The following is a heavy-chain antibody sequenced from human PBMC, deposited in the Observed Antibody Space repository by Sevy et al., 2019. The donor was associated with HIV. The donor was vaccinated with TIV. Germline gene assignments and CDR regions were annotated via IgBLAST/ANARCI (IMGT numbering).Heavy chain of an antibody. J-gene: IGHJ4*02. CDR1: GYTFTSYG. CDR2: ISAYNGNT. V-gene: IGHV1-18*01. Sequence: ASVKVSCKASGYTFTSYGISWVRQAPGLGLEWMGWISAYNGNTNYAQKLQGRVTMTTDTSTSTAYMELRSLRSDDTAVYYCARVADIFGVVIMDYWGQGTLVTVSS. D-gene: IGHD3-3*01. CDR3: ARVADIFGVVIMDY.